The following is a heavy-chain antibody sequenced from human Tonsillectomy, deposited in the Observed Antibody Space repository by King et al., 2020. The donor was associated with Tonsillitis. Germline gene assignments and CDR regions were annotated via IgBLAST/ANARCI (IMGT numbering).Heavy chain of an antibody. V-gene: IGHV3-7*03. J-gene: IGHJ4*02. CDR2: IKEDGSEK. CDR1: GFTFRSYW. Sequence: VQLVESGGDLVQPGGSLRLSCAASGFTFRSYWMSCVRQAPGKGLEWVACIKEDGSEKYYGDSVKGRFTISRDNAKNSLYLQMNSLSAEDTAVYYCARDVIWGQGTLVTVSS. CDR3: ARDVI.